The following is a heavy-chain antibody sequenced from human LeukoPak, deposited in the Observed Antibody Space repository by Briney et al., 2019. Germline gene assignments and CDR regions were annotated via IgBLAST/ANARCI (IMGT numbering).Heavy chain of an antibody. D-gene: IGHD5-18*01. J-gene: IGHJ5*02. CDR3: ARDYSPYPGCSWFDP. CDR2: INCNGGGT. CDR1: GYTFTGYY. V-gene: IGHV1-2*06. Sequence: ASVKVSCKASGYTFTGYYIYWVRQAPGQGLEWMGRINCNGGGTSYAQKFQGRVTMTRDTSISTAYMELDRLTSDDTAVYYCARDYSPYPGCSWFDPWGQGTLVTVSS.